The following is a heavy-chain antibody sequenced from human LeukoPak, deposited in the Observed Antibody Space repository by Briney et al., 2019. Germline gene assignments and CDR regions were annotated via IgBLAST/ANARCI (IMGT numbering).Heavy chain of an antibody. J-gene: IGHJ4*02. D-gene: IGHD3-16*01. V-gene: IGHV3-9*01. CDR1: GFTFDDYA. CDR3: EKAGGLGELFGLTYYFDY. Sequence: PGGSLRLSCAASGFTFDDYAMHWVRQAPGKGLEWVPGISWNSGSIGYADSVKGRFTISRDNAKNSLYLQMNSLRAEDTALYYCEKAGGLGELFGLTYYFDYWGQGTLVTVSS. CDR2: ISWNSGSI.